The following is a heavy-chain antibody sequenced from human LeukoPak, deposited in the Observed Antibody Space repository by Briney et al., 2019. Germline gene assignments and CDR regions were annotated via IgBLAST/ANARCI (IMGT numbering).Heavy chain of an antibody. CDR2: IYSGGST. CDR1: GFTVSSNY. Sequence: GGSLRPSCAASGFTVSSNYMSWVRQAPGKGLEWVSVIYSGGSTYYADSVKGRFTISRDNSKNTLYLQMNSLRAEDTAVYYCARGSGWYPHFDYWGQGTLVTVSS. D-gene: IGHD6-19*01. CDR3: ARGSGWYPHFDY. J-gene: IGHJ4*02. V-gene: IGHV3-53*01.